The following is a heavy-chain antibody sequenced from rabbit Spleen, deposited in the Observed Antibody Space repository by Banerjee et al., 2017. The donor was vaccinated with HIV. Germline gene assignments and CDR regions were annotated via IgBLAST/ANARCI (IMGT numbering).Heavy chain of an antibody. D-gene: IGHD1-1*01. V-gene: IGHV1S45*01. CDR2: IDVGSSGYT. CDR3: ARDHVSSGGYILNL. CDR1: GIDFSNYFY. Sequence: QEQLEESGGGLVKPGGSLTLTCKASGIDFSNYFYMYWVRQAPGKGLEWIACIDVGSSGYTYYANWAKGRFIISKTSSTTVTLQMTTLTAADTATYFCARDHVSSGGYILNLWGPGTLVTVS. J-gene: IGHJ4*01.